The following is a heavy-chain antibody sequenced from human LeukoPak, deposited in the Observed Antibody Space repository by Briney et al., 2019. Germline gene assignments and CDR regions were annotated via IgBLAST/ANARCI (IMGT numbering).Heavy chain of an antibody. CDR3: ARHYDILTDTEPGFDL. D-gene: IGHD3-9*01. V-gene: IGHV3-33*01. CDR2: IWYDGSNK. CDR1: GFTFSTSG. J-gene: IGHJ2*01. Sequence: GRSLRLSCAASGFTFSTSGMHWVRQAPGKGLEWVAVIWYDGSNKYYADSVKGRLTISRDNPKNTLYLQMNSLRAEDTAAYYCARHYDILTDTEPGFDLWGRGTLVTVSS.